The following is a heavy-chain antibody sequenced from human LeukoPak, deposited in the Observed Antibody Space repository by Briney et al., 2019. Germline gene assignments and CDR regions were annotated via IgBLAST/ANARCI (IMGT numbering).Heavy chain of an antibody. Sequence: PAETLSLTCAVSGGSISSGSNYWGWLRQPAGKGLDSFGRIYASGSTNYNPSLKRRATSSVDTSKNQFSLKLSSVTAADTAGYYCARSAREGYDSGFDYWGQGTLVTVSS. CDR1: GGSISSGSNY. CDR3: ARSAREGYDSGFDY. J-gene: IGHJ4*02. CDR2: IYASGST. D-gene: IGHD5-24*01. V-gene: IGHV4-61*02.